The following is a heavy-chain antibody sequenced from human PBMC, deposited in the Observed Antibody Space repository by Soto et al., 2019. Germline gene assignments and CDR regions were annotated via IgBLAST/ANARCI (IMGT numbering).Heavy chain of an antibody. J-gene: IGHJ5*02. Sequence: QVQLQESGPGLVRPSETLSLTCTVSGGSVSIGSYYWSWIRQPPGKGLEWIGDMYSSGTTNYNPSLKRRLTISIDTRKNQFPLKRRSVAAADTAVYYCAGGGGGATIFRFWQGWFDPWGQGTLVTVSS. CDR3: AGGGGGATIFRFWQGWFDP. D-gene: IGHD5-12*01. V-gene: IGHV4-61*01. CDR2: MYSSGTT. CDR1: GGSVSIGSYY.